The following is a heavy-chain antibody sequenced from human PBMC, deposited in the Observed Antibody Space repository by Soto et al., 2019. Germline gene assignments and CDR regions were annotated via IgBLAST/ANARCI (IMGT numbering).Heavy chain of an antibody. Sequence: EVQLLESGGGLVRPGGSLRLSCAASGFTFYNYAMNWVRQAPGKGLEWVSTISGGGDGTYYADSVKGRFTISRDNSRNMLYLQMNIRSDDDTGVYYGAKTGLDSRANHCTTSDCHDACDVFGHGTLVTITS. J-gene: IGHJ3*01. CDR1: GFTFYNYA. V-gene: IGHV3-23*01. CDR2: ISGGGDGT. D-gene: IGHD2-8*01. CDR3: AKTGLDSRANHCTTSDCHDACDV.